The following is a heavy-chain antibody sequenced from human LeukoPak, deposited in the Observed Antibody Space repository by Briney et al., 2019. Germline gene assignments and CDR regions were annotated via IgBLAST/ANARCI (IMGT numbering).Heavy chain of an antibody. V-gene: IGHV1-69*01. CDR2: IIPIFGTA. CDR3: AREYATSGSYYPKNFDY. CDR1: GGTFSSYA. Sequence: GSSLKVSCKASGGTFSSYAISWVRQAPGQGVEWMGGIIPIFGTANYGQKYQRRVTITADESTSTAYMELSSLRSEDTAVYSCAREYATSGSYYPKNFDYWGQGTLVTVSS. D-gene: IGHD1-26*01. J-gene: IGHJ4*02.